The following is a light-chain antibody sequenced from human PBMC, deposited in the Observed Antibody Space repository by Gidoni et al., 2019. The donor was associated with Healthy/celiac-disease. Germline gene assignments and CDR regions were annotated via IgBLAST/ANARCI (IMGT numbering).Light chain of an antibody. V-gene: IGLV3-21*04. Sequence: SYFRAQPPSVSVAPGKTARITCGGNNIASKSVHWYQQKPGQAPVLVIYYDSDRPSGIPERFSGSNSGNTAPLTISRVEAGDEADYYCQVWDSSSDHRVFGGGTKLTVL. CDR2: YDS. J-gene: IGLJ2*01. CDR3: QVWDSSSDHRV. CDR1: NIASKS.